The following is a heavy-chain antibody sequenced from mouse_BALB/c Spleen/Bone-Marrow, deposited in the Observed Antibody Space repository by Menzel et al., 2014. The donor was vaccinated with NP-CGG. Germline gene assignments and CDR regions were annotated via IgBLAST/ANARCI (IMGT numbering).Heavy chain of an antibody. CDR1: GNTFTSYD. V-gene: IGHV1S56*01. CDR3: VRSRLRDWYFDV. D-gene: IGHD1-2*01. CDR2: IFPGDSTT. J-gene: IGHJ1*01. Sequence: VQLQQSGVELVKPGASVKLSCRASGNTFTSYDINWVRQRPEQGLEWIGWIFPGDSTTRYNEKFKGKATLSTDKSSSTVHMQLSRLTSEYSAVYFCVRSRLRDWYFDVWGAGTTVTISS.